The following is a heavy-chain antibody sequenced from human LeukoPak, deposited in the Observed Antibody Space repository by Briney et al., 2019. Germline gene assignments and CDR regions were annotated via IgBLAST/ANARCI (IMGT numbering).Heavy chain of an antibody. Sequence: ASVKVSCKASGYTFTSYDINWVRQATGQGLEWMGWINTNTGNPTYAQGFTGRFVFSLDTSVSTAYLQISSLKAEDTAVYYCARGRGAAAGTSGYYYYYYMDLWGKGTTVTVSS. CDR3: ARGRGAAAGTSGYYYYYYMDL. D-gene: IGHD6-13*01. V-gene: IGHV7-4-1*02. CDR2: INTNTGNP. J-gene: IGHJ6*03. CDR1: GYTFTSYD.